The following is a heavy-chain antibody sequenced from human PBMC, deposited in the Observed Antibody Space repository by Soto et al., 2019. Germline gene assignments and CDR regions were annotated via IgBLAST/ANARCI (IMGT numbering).Heavy chain of an antibody. J-gene: IGHJ3*02. V-gene: IGHV1-2*02. Sequence: QLHLVQSGAVVKKPGASVTVSCSASGYPVTAYYMHWVRPAPGRGLEWMGGINPATGAAKYTQTSQCRVTMTRDTSTSTVFMELSGLTSEDSAVFYCARGGGVGVAGSAAFDMWGQGTLVTVSS. CDR1: GYPVTAYY. CDR2: INPATGAA. D-gene: IGHD3-3*01. CDR3: ARGGGVGVAGSAAFDM.